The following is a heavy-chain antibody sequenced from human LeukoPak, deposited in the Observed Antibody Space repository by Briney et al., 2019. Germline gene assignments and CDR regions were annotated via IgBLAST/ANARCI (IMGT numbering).Heavy chain of an antibody. CDR3: ARDTHTAMDY. CDR2: IWYDGSNK. J-gene: IGHJ4*02. V-gene: IGHV3-33*01. D-gene: IGHD5-18*01. CDR1: GFTFSSYG. Sequence: GGSLRLSCAASGFTFSSYGMHWVRQAPGMGLEWVAVIWYDGSNKYYADSVKGRFTISRDNSKNTLYLQMNSLRAEDTAVYYCARDTHTAMDYWGQGTLVTVSS.